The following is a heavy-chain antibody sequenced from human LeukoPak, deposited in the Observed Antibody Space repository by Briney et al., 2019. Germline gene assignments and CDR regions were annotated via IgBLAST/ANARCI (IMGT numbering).Heavy chain of an antibody. CDR2: ISGSGTTT. V-gene: IGHV3-23*01. Sequence: GGSLRLSCAASGFIFSSYAMTWVRQAPGRGLEWLSTISGSGTTTYYVDSVKGRFTVSRDNSKNTLYLQMSSLRAGDTAVYYCARGYCSSTSCGYFDYWGQGALVTVSS. J-gene: IGHJ4*02. D-gene: IGHD2-2*01. CDR3: ARGYCSSTSCGYFDY. CDR1: GFIFSSYA.